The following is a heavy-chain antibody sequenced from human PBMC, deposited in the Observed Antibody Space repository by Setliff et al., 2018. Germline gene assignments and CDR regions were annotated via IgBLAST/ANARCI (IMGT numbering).Heavy chain of an antibody. V-gene: IGHV4-61*09. CDR3: ARESATIGEFPLYYFDK. CDR2: FHTGGAT. Sequence: LSLTCSVSVGSISSGGFYWSWIRRSAGRGLEWIGHFHTGGATDYNLSLKSRVTISLDSSKNQFSLRLSSVTAADAAVYFCARESATIGEFPLYYFDKWGQGIPVTVSS. J-gene: IGHJ4*02. D-gene: IGHD3-10*01. CDR1: VGSISSGGFY.